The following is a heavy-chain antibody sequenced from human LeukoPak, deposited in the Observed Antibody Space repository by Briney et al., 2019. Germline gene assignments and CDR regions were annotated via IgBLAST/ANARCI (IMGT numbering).Heavy chain of an antibody. CDR3: ARDLNAGTNGLHYGADC. CDR2: ISFDGSDR. J-gene: IGHJ4*02. CDR1: GFTFSSYG. V-gene: IGHV3-33*01. D-gene: IGHD3-16*01. Sequence: GGSLRLSCEAAGFTFSSYGMHWVRQPPGKGLEWVSIISFDGSDRYYVDSVRGRFTISRDNSKNTVDLQMDSLRAEDTAVYYCARDLNAGTNGLHYGADCWGQGSLVTVSS.